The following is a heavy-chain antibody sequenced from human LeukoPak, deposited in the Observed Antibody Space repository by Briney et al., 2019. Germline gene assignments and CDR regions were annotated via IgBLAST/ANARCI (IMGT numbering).Heavy chain of an antibody. CDR1: GYTFTGYG. CDR2: ISAYNGNT. Sequence: ASVKVSCKASGYTFTGYGISWVRQAPGQGLEWMGWISAYNGNTNYAQKLQGRVTMTTDTSTSTAYMELRSLRSDDTAVYYCAVYCSCTSCYGKPLGYWGQGTLVTVSS. J-gene: IGHJ4*02. D-gene: IGHD2-2*01. CDR3: AVYCSCTSCYGKPLGY. V-gene: IGHV1-18*01.